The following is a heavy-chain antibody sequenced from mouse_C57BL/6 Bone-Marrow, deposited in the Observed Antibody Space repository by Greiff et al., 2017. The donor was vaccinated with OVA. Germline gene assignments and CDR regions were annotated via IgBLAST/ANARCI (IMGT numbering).Heavy chain of an antibody. CDR1: DSEVFPIAY. V-gene: IGHV15-2*01. Sequence: VQLQQSGSELRSPGSSVKLSCKDFDSEVFPIAYMSWVRQKPGHGFEWIGGILPSIGRTIYGEKFEDKATLDADTLSNTAYLELNSLTSEDSAIYYCAREDDYDASWFAYWGQGTLVTVSA. CDR2: ILPSIGRT. D-gene: IGHD2-4*01. CDR3: AREDDYDASWFAY. J-gene: IGHJ3*01.